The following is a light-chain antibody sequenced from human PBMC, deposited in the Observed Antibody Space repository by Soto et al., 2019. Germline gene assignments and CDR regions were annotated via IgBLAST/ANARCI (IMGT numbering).Light chain of an antibody. CDR2: AAS. Sequence: DIQLTQSPSFLSASVGDRVTITCRASQGISSYLAWYQQKPGKAPKVLIYAASTLQSRVPSIFSGSVTGAQFTLTVSSLQPDDVATYYCQQLNSYPFTFGPGKKVDIK. CDR3: QQLNSYPFT. V-gene: IGKV1-9*01. CDR1: QGISSY. J-gene: IGKJ3*01.